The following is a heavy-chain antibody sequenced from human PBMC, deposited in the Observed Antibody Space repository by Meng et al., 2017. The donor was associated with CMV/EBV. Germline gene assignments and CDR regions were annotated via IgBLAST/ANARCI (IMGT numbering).Heavy chain of an antibody. V-gene: IGHV1-24*01. CDR1: GYTLTELS. J-gene: IGHJ6*02. CDR2: FDPEDGET. CDR3: ATATGYYYGMDV. Sequence: ASVKVSCKVSGYTLTELSMHWVRQAPGKGLEWMGGFDPEDGETIYAQKFQGRVTMTEDTSTDTAYMELSSLRSEDTAVYYCATATGYYYGMDVWGQGTMVTVSS.